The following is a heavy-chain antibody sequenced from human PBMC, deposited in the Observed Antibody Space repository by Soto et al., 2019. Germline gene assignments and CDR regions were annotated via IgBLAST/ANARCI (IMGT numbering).Heavy chain of an antibody. D-gene: IGHD5-12*01. CDR2: INAGNGNT. CDR1: GYTVTSYA. Sequence: QVQLVQSGAEVKKPGASVKVSCKASGYTVTSYAMHWVRQAPGQRLEWMGWINAGNGNTKYSQKFQGRVTITRDTSASTAYMELSSLRSEDTAVYYCAREVGWLRFNWFDPWGQGTLVTVSS. CDR3: AREVGWLRFNWFDP. V-gene: IGHV1-3*01. J-gene: IGHJ5*02.